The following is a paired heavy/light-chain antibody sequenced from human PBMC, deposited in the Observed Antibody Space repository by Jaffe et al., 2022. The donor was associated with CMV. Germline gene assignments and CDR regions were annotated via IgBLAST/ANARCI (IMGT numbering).Light chain of an antibody. V-gene: IGKV2D-30*01. CDR3: MQGTHWPWT. Sequence: DVVMTQSPLSLPVTLGQPASISCRSSQSLVYSDGNTYLNWFQQRPGQSPRRLIYKVSNWDSGVPDRFSGSGSGTDFTLKISRVEAEDVGVYYCMQGTHWPWTFGQGTKVEIK. CDR2: KVS. CDR1: QSLVYSDGNTY. J-gene: IGKJ1*01.
Heavy chain of an antibody. J-gene: IGHJ6*02. CDR1: GFSLSTSGVG. Sequence: QITLKESGPTLVKPTQTLTLTCTFSGFSLSTSGVGVGWIRQPPGKALEWLALIYWNDDKRYSPSLKSRLTITKDTSKNQVVLTMTNMDPVDTATYYCAHSDTKHYDFWSGYLGRGMDVWGQGTTVTVSS. CDR2: IYWNDDK. V-gene: IGHV2-5*01. CDR3: AHSDTKHYDFWSGYLGRGMDV. D-gene: IGHD3-3*01.